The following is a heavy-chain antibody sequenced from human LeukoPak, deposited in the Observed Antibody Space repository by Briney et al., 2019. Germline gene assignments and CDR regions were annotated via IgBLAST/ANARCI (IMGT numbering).Heavy chain of an antibody. CDR3: ARGTRWELPLGVWFDP. CDR2: IYYSGST. J-gene: IGHJ5*02. D-gene: IGHD1-26*01. Sequence: SETLSLTCTVSGGSISSYYWSWIRQPPGKGLEWIGYIYYSGSTNYNPSLESRVTISVDTSKNQFSLKLSSVTAADTAVYYCARGTRWELPLGVWFDPWGQGTLVTVSS. CDR1: GGSISSYY. V-gene: IGHV4-59*01.